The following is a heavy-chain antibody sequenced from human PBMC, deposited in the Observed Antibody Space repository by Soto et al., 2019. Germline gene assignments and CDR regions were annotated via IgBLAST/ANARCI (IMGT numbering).Heavy chain of an antibody. V-gene: IGHV5-51*01. J-gene: IGHJ6*02. CDR1: VSTFTNYW. D-gene: IGHD6-13*01. CDR3: ARPLYSSSWFYGMDV. CDR2: IYPADSDT. Sequence: PGESLKISCKASVSTFTNYWITWVRQMPGKGLDWMGIIYPADSDTRYSPYFQGQVTISADKSISTAYLQWSSRKASDTAMDYCARPLYSSSWFYGMDVRGQGTTVTVSS.